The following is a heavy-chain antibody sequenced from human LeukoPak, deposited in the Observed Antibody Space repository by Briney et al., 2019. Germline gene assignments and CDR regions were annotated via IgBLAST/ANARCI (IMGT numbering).Heavy chain of an antibody. CDR2: ISNSGTTI. J-gene: IGHJ4*02. CDR3: ARDLSGYSSGWYGGYFDY. CDR1: GFTFSEYY. V-gene: IGHV3-11*01. D-gene: IGHD6-19*01. Sequence: GGSLRLSCAASGFTFSEYYMSWIRQAPGKGLEWISYISNSGTTIYYTDSVKGRFTISRDNAKNSLYLQVNSLRVEDTAVYYCARDLSGYSSGWYGGYFDYWGQGTLVTVSS.